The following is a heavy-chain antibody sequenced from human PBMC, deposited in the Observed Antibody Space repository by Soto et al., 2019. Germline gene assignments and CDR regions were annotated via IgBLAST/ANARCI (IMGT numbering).Heavy chain of an antibody. CDR1: GGSFSGYY. CDR2: INHSGST. D-gene: IGHD2-2*02. V-gene: IGHV4-34*01. CDR3: ARRRGYCSSTSCYKDYYYYYGMDV. Sequence: LSLTCAVYGGSFSGYYWSWIRQPPGKGLEWIGEINHSGSTNYNPSLKSRVTISVDTSKNQFSLKLSSVTAADTAVYYCARRRGYCSSTSCYKDYYYYYGMDVWGQGTTVTVSS. J-gene: IGHJ6*02.